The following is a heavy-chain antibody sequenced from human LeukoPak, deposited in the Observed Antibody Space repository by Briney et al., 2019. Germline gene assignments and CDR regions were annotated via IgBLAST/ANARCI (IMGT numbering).Heavy chain of an antibody. D-gene: IGHD3-10*01. CDR3: ARDFGARRFDY. J-gene: IGHJ4*02. CDR1: GFTFSSYG. CDR2: IWYDGSNK. Sequence: PGGSLRLSCAASGFTFSSYGMHWVRQAPGKGLEWVAVIWYDGSNKYYAGSVKGRFTISRDNSKNTLYLQMNSLRAEDTAVYYCARDFGARRFDYWGQGTLVTVSS. V-gene: IGHV3-33*08.